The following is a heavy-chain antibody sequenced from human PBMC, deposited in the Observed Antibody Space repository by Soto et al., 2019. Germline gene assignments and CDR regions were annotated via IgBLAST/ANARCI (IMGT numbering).Heavy chain of an antibody. CDR2: IGGRDDNT. CDR1: GFTFNIYA. CDR3: ARGGGSPHYLDY. D-gene: IGHD1-26*01. Sequence: EVQLLESGGGLVQPGGSLRLSCAASGFTFNIYAMNWVRQAPGKGLESVSVIGGRDDNTYYADSVRGRFSISRDNSRNTLYLQLNSLGAEDTAIYYCARGGGSPHYLDYWGRGALVTVSS. V-gene: IGHV3-23*01. J-gene: IGHJ4*02.